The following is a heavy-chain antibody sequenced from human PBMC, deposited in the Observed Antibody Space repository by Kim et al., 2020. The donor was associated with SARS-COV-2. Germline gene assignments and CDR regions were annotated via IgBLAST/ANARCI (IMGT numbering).Heavy chain of an antibody. CDR2: IYSGGTT. CDR1: GFTVSSNY. Sequence: GGSLRLSCAASGFTVSSNYMSWVRQAPGKGLEWVSVIYSGGTTYYADSVKGRFTISRDNSKNTVYLQMSSLRAEDTAVYYCARGYSGYDWDYLDYWGQGTLVTVSS. D-gene: IGHD5-12*01. CDR3: ARGYSGYDWDYLDY. J-gene: IGHJ4*02. V-gene: IGHV3-53*01.